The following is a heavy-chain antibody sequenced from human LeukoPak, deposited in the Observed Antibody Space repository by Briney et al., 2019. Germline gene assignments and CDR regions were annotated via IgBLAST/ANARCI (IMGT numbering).Heavy chain of an antibody. CDR2: ISGSSSYI. CDR3: AKDQDIVVVTRGWFDP. J-gene: IGHJ5*02. D-gene: IGHD2-2*01. V-gene: IGHV3-21*04. Sequence: NPGGSLRLSCAASGFTFSTYTMKWVRQAPGKGLEWVSSISGSSSYIYYTDSVQGRFTISRDNAKNSLYLQMNSLRAEDTAVYYCAKDQDIVVVTRGWFDPWGQGTLVTVSS. CDR1: GFTFSTYT.